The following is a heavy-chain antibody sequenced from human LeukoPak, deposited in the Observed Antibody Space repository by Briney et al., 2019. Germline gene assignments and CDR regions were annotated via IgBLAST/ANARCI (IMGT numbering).Heavy chain of an antibody. V-gene: IGHV1-8*01. CDR3: ARAIRPSTIFGVVISNYYYYYGMDV. Sequence: ASVKVSCKASGYTFTSYDINWVRQATGQGLEWMGWMNPNSGNTGYAQKFQGRVTTTRNTSISTAYMELSSLRSEDTAVYYCARAIRPSTIFGVVISNYYYYYGMDVWGQGTTVTVSS. CDR2: MNPNSGNT. J-gene: IGHJ6*02. D-gene: IGHD3-3*01. CDR1: GYTFTSYD.